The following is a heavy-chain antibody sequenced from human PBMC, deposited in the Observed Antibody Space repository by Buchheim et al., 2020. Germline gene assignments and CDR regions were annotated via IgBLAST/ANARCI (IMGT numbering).Heavy chain of an antibody. CDR3: ARIDSSSWKDYFDY. D-gene: IGHD6-13*01. CDR2: IQSSGST. V-gene: IGHV4-39*01. Sequence: QLQLQESGPGLVKPSETLSLTCTVSGGPITNTIYYWGWIRQPPGKGLEWIGSIQSSGSTYYSPSLKSRVTISLDTSKNQFSLKLSSVTAADTAVYYCARIDSSSWKDYFDYWGQGTL. J-gene: IGHJ4*02. CDR1: GGPITNTIYY.